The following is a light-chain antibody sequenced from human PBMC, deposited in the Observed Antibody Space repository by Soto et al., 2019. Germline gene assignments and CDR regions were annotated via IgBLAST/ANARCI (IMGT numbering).Light chain of an antibody. CDR2: DVS. Sequence: SALTQPASVSGSPGQSITISCTGTSSDVGGYNYVSWYQQHPGKAPKLMIYDVSNRPSGVSNRFSCSKSGNTASLTSSGLRAEDEADYYCSSYRSSSTLDVAFGGGTKLTVL. V-gene: IGLV2-14*01. CDR3: SSYRSSSTLDVA. J-gene: IGLJ2*01. CDR1: SSDVGGYNY.